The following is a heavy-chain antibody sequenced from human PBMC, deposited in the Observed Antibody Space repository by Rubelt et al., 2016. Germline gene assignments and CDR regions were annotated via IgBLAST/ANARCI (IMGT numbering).Heavy chain of an antibody. Sequence: QEQLQESGPGLVKPSETLTLTCNVSGFSISSGYYWGWIRQPPGKGLEWIGTMYHSGTTYYNSSLKSRAAISVDTSNNQFPLGLRSVTAADTAVYYCVREPRDVWGKGITVTVSS. CDR1: GFSISSGYY. J-gene: IGHJ6*04. V-gene: IGHV4-38-2*02. CDR3: VREPRDV. CDR2: MYHSGTT.